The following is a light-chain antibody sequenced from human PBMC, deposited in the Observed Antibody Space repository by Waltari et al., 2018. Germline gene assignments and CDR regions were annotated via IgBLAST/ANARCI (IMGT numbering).Light chain of an antibody. CDR2: WAS. CDR3: QQYYNTPPT. CDR1: QSVSDYVKNKTY. V-gene: IGKV4-1*01. J-gene: IGKJ1*01. Sequence: DVVMTQSPDSLTVSLGERATIKCTSSQSVSDYVKNKTYLACYRKNPGQPPKLLISWASNREFGVPDRFSGSGSGTEFTLTISSLQAEDVAVYYCQQYYNTPPTFGQGTKVEIK.